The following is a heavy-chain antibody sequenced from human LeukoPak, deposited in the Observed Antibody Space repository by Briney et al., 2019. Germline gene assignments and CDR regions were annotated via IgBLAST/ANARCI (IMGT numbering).Heavy chain of an antibody. D-gene: IGHD1-26*01. CDR1: GFTFSSYG. J-gene: IGHJ4*02. CDR2: ISYDGSNK. Sequence: GGSLRLSCAASGFTFSSYGMHWVRQAPGKGLEWVAVISYDGSNKYYADSVKGRFTISRDNSKNTLYQQMNSLRAEDTAVYYCARASGSYSSPFDYWGQGTLVTVSS. CDR3: ARASGSYSSPFDY. V-gene: IGHV3-30*03.